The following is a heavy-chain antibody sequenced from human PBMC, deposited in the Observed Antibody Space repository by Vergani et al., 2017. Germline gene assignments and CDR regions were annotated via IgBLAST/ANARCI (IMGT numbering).Heavy chain of an antibody. J-gene: IGHJ4*02. Sequence: QVQMVQSGAEVKKPGSSVKVSCKASGGTFSSYTISWVRQAPGQGLEWMGRLIPILGIANYAQKFQGRVTITADKSTSTAYIELSSLRSEDTAVYYCAKLGGVWGSGYWGQGTLVTVSS. CDR3: AKLGGVWGSGY. V-gene: IGHV1-69*02. CDR1: GGTFSSYT. CDR2: LIPILGIA. D-gene: IGHD3-16*01.